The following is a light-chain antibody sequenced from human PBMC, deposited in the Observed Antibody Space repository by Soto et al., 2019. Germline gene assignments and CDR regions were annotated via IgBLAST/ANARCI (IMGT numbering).Light chain of an antibody. CDR3: SSYAGSSNMI. CDR2: EVD. Sequence: QSALTQPPSASGSPGQSVTISCTGTSSDVGGSNFVSWYQQHPGKAPKLMIYEVDNLPSGVPDRFSGSKSGNTASLTVSGLQAEDEADYYCSSYAGSSNMIFGGGTKLTVL. J-gene: IGLJ2*01. V-gene: IGLV2-8*01. CDR1: SSDVGGSNF.